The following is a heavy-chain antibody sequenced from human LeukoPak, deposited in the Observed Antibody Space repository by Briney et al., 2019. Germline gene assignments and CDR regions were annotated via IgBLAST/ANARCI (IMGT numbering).Heavy chain of an antibody. D-gene: IGHD3-16*01. CDR1: GFTVSSSY. CDR2: ISGSTSST. V-gene: IGHV3-23*01. J-gene: IGHJ4*02. Sequence: GGSLRLSCAASGFTVSSSYMSWVRQAPGKGLEWVSTISGSTSSTYYADSVKGRFTISRDNSKNTLYLQMNSPRAEDTAIYYCASRGRHYFDYWGQGTLVTVSS. CDR3: ASRGRHYFDY.